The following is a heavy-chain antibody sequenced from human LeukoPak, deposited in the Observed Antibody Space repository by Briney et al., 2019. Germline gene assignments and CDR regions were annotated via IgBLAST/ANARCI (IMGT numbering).Heavy chain of an antibody. J-gene: IGHJ4*02. CDR3: AREGIAVAGPIDY. V-gene: IGHV3-7*01. Sequence: GGSLRLSCAGSAFMFSDYWMAWVRQAPGKGLECVANIKGDGSNKYYVDSVEGRFTISRDNAKNSLYLQMNSLRAEDTAVYYCAREGIAVAGPIDYWGQGTLVTVSS. CDR1: AFMFSDYW. CDR2: IKGDGSNK. D-gene: IGHD6-19*01.